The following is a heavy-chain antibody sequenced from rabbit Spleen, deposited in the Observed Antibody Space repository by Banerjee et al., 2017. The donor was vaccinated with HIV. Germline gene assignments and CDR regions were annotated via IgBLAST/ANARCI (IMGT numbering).Heavy chain of an antibody. CDR2: IYAGSSGST. D-gene: IGHD8-1*01. Sequence: QEQLVESGGGLVKPEGSLKLSCTASGFSFSNKAVMCWVRQAPGKGLEWIACIYAGSSGSTYYASWAKGRFTISKTSSTTVTLQMTSLTAADTATYFCARDSGTSFSTYGMDLWGQGTLVTVS. J-gene: IGHJ6*01. CDR3: ARDSGTSFSTYGMDL. CDR1: GFSFSNKAV. V-gene: IGHV1S45*01.